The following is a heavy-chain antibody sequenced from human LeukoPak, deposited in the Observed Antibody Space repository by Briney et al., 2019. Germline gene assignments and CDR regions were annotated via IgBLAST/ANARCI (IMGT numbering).Heavy chain of an antibody. CDR1: GGSISSGGYY. V-gene: IGHV4-31*03. Sequence: PSETLSLTCTVSGGSISSGGYYWRWIRQHPGKGLEWIGYIYYSGSTYYNPSLKSRVTISVDTSKNQFSLKLSSVTAADTAVYYCARDTPWCSGGSCYGGVDYWGQGTLATVSS. D-gene: IGHD2-15*01. J-gene: IGHJ4*02. CDR3: ARDTPWCSGGSCYGGVDY. CDR2: IYYSGST.